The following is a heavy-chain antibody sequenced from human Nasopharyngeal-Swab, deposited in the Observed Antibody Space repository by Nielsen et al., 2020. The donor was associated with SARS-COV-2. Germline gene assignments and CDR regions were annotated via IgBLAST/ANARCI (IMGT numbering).Heavy chain of an antibody. V-gene: IGHV3-23*01. Sequence: GGSLRLSCEVSGFGFRDHAMSWVRQAPGKGLEWVSGISIRGVTTYYADSVKGRFTISRDNSKNTVYLDMNSLRAEDTAVYYCANEEVPNDYWGQGTLVTVSS. CDR2: ISIRGVTT. CDR1: GFGFRDHA. J-gene: IGHJ4*02. CDR3: ANEEVPNDY.